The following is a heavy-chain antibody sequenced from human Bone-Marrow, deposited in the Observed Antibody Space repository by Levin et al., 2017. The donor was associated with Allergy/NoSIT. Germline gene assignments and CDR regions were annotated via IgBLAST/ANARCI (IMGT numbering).Heavy chain of an antibody. CDR1: GGSISNYF. D-gene: IGHD2-8*01. J-gene: IGHJ5*02. CDR2: ISDSGSS. CDR3: ARGGLSDPNLYEYFDP. Sequence: SETLSLTCTVSGGSISNYFWSWIRQPPGKRLEWIGYISDSGSSNYNPSLKSRISISVDTSRNQLSLRLTSVTAADTAVYYCARGGLSDPNLYEYFDPWGQGTQVTVSS. V-gene: IGHV4-59*01.